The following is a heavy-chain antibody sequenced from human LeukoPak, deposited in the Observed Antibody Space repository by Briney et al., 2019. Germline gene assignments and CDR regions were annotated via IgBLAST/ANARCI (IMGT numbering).Heavy chain of an antibody. CDR3: ARAAGGLSLLIDDAFDI. Sequence: ASETLSLTCTVSGGSISSYYWSWIRQPPGKGLEWIGYIYYSGSTNYNPSLKSRVTISVDTSKNQFSLKLSSVTAADTAVYYCARAAGGLSLLIDDAFDIWGQGTMVTVSS. CDR1: GGSISSYY. J-gene: IGHJ3*02. V-gene: IGHV4-59*01. CDR2: IYYSGST. D-gene: IGHD3-16*02.